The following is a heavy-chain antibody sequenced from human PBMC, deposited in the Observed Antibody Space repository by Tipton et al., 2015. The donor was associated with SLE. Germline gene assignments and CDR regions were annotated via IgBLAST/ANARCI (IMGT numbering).Heavy chain of an antibody. Sequence: LRLSCAVNGGSLSGYYWVWIRQPPEKGLEWIGEINHSGSTNYNPSLKSRVTISVDTSKNHFSQKLSSVTAADTAVYYCARLVRFLGGRFFDYWGQGTLVTVSS. D-gene: IGHD3-3*01. CDR3: ARLVRFLGGRFFDY. V-gene: IGHV4-34*01. CDR1: GGSLSGYY. J-gene: IGHJ4*02. CDR2: INHSGST.